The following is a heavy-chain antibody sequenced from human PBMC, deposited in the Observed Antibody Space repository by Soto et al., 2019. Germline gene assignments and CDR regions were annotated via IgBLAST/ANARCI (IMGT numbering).Heavy chain of an antibody. V-gene: IGHV3-11*01. CDR2: ISSSDTI. D-gene: IGHD3-22*01. CDR1: GFTFSDYY. CDR3: ARDLGYYDSSGYFDY. J-gene: IGHJ4*02. Sequence: QVQLVESGGGLVKPGGSLRLSCAASGFTFSDYYMSWIRQAPGRGLEWVPYISSSDTIYYADSVKGRFTISRDNAKNSLYLQMNSLRAEDTAMYYCARDLGYYDSSGYFDYWGQGTLVTVSS.